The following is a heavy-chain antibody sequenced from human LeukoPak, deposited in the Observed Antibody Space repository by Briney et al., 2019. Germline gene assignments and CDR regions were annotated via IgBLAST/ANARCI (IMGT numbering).Heavy chain of an antibody. CDR2: IIPIFGTA. D-gene: IGHD2-2*01. V-gene: IGHV1-69*13. Sequence: GASVKVSCKASGGTFSSYAISWVRQAPGQGLEWMGGIIPIFGTANYAQKFQGRVTITADESTSTAYMELSSLRSEDTAVYYCARAGGKIVVVPAAIRAWFDPWGQGTLVTVSS. CDR1: GGTFSSYA. J-gene: IGHJ5*02. CDR3: ARAGGKIVVVPAAIRAWFDP.